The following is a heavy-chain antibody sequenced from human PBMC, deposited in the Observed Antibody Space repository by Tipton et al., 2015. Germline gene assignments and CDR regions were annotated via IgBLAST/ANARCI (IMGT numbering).Heavy chain of an antibody. CDR2: IYYSGRT. V-gene: IGHV4-61*08. Sequence: TLSLTCTVSGGSISSGGYYWTWIRQHPEKGLEWIGYIYYSGRTNYNPSLKSRVSISLDTSQSQFSLELTSVTAADTAMYYCARVESTGWYCDYWGQGTLVTVPS. J-gene: IGHJ4*02. CDR1: GGSISSGGYY. CDR3: ARVESTGWYCDY. D-gene: IGHD6-19*01.